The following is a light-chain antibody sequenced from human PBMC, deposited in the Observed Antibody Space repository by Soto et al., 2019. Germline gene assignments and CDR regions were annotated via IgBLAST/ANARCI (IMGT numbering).Light chain of an antibody. V-gene: IGLV2-14*01. J-gene: IGLJ1*01. CDR1: SADIGFYDY. CDR2: GVT. CDR3: SSYSTSFFYV. Sequence: QSALTQPASVSGSPGQSITISCTGTSADIGFYDYVSWYQQYPGKAPNLLIYGVTYRPSGISYRFSGSKSGSTASLTISGLRDEDDADYYCSSYSTSFFYVFGIGTQLTVL.